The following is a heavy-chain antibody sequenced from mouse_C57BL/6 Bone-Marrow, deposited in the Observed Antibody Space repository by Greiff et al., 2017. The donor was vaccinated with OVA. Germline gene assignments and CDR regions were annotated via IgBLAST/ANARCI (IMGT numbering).Heavy chain of an antibody. D-gene: IGHD1-1*01. V-gene: IGHV1-81*01. CDR1: GYTFTSYG. Sequence: QVHVKQSGAELARPGASVKLSCKASGYTFTSYGISWVKQRTGQGLEWIGEIYLRSGNTYYNEKFKGKATMTADKSSSTAYMELRSLTSEDSAVYCCARTSITTVVAKNAMDYWGQGTSVTVSS. CDR3: ARTSITTVVAKNAMDY. CDR2: IYLRSGNT. J-gene: IGHJ4*01.